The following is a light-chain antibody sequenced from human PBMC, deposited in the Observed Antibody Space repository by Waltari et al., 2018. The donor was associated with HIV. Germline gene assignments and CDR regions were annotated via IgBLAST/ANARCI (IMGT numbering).Light chain of an antibody. CDR3: AAWDDSLSGYV. Sequence: QSVLTQSPSASATPGQRVTISCSGSSPNIGSNTLKGYQQRAGLAPKILSYNNNQLPAGGPDRFSGSNAGTAASLAVSGLQSDDEADYYCAAWDDSLSGYVFGTGTKVTVL. J-gene: IGLJ1*01. CDR2: NNN. V-gene: IGLV1-44*01. CDR1: SPNIGSNT.